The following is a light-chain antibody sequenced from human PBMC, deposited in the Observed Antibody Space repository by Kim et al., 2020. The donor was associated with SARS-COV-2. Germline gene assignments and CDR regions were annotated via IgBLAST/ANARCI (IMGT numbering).Light chain of an antibody. CDR2: SAS. Sequence: EIVMTQSPATLSVSPGERATLSCRASQSVSSNLAWYQQKPGQAPRLLIYSASTRATGIPARFSGSGSGTEFTLTISSLQSEDFAVYYCQQYNNLRTFGQGTKVDIK. J-gene: IGKJ1*01. V-gene: IGKV3-15*01. CDR3: QQYNNLRT. CDR1: QSVSSN.